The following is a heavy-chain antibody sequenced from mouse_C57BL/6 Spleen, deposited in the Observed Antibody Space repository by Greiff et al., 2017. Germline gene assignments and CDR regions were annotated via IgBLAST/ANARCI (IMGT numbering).Heavy chain of an antibody. CDR2: ISDGGSYT. Sequence: EVHLVESGGGLVKPGGSLKLSCAASGFTFSSYAMSWVRQTPEKRLEWVATISDGGSYTYYPDNVKGRFTISRDNAKNNLYLQMSHLKSEDTAMYYCASDLSQSYYDAMDYWGQGTSVTVSS. CDR3: ASDLSQSYYDAMDY. CDR1: GFTFSSYA. V-gene: IGHV5-4*01. J-gene: IGHJ4*01.